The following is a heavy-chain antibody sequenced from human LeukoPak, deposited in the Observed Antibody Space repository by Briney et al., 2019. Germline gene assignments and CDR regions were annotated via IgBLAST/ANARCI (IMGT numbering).Heavy chain of an antibody. CDR1: GYTFTDYY. Sequence: GASVKVSCKASGYTFTDYYMHWVRQAAGQGLEWMGWINPNSGGANFAQKFQGRVTMSRDSSISTAYMELSRLRYDDTAVYFCATDRARSSSWYELDYWGQGTLVTVSS. D-gene: IGHD6-13*01. CDR3: ATDRARSSSWYELDY. CDR2: INPNSGGA. J-gene: IGHJ4*02. V-gene: IGHV1-2*02.